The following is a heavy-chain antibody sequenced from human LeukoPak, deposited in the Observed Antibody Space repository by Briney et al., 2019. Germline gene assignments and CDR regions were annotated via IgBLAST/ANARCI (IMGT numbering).Heavy chain of an antibody. CDR3: ARRRIVGSTDDAFDI. CDR2: ISSDGNTK. Sequence: GGSLRLSCAASGFTFSSYAMHWVRQAPGKGLEWAAVISSDGNTKYYADSVKGRFTISRDNSNNTLYLQKNSLRADDTAIYYCARRRIVGSTDDAFDIWGQGTMVTLSS. V-gene: IGHV3-30-3*01. J-gene: IGHJ3*02. CDR1: GFTFSSYA. D-gene: IGHD1-26*01.